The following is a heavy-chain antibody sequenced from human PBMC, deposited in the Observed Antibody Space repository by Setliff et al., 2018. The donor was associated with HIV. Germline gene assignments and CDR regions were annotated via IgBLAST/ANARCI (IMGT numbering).Heavy chain of an antibody. D-gene: IGHD3-22*01. J-gene: IGHJ4*02. V-gene: IGHV4-61*02. CDR3: ARTPEDYDQYFFDR. CDR2: IYTSGST. Sequence: SETLSLTCTVSGGSISSGSFYWSWIRQPAGKGLEWIGRIYTSGSTNYNPSLKSRVTISVDTSKNQFSLKLSSVTAADTAGYYCARTPEDYDQYFFDRWGQGTLVTVSS. CDR1: GGSISSGSFY.